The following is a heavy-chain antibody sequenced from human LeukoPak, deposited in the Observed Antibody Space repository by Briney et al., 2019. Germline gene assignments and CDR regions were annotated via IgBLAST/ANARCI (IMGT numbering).Heavy chain of an antibody. V-gene: IGHV4-34*01. CDR3: ARGPKKVVPAANLDP. J-gene: IGHJ5*02. CDR1: GGSFSGYY. D-gene: IGHD2-2*01. CDR2: INHSGST. Sequence: SETLSLTCAVYGGSFSGYYWSWIRQPPGKGLEWIGEINHSGSTNYNPSLKSRVTISIDTSKNQFSLKLSSVTAADTAVYYCARGPKKVVPAANLDPWGQGTLVTVSS.